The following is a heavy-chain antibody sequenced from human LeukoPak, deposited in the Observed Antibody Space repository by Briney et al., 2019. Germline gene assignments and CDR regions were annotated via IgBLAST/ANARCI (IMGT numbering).Heavy chain of an antibody. J-gene: IGHJ4*02. CDR1: GGSISSSSYY. D-gene: IGHD6-13*01. CDR2: IYYSGST. V-gene: IGHV4-39*07. CDR3: AREMGQQLVRNFDY. Sequence: SETLSLTCTVSGGSISSSSYYWGWIRQPPGKGLEWIGSIYYSGSTYYNPSLKSRVTISVDTSKNQFSLRLSSVTAADTAVYYCAREMGQQLVRNFDYWGQGTLVTVSS.